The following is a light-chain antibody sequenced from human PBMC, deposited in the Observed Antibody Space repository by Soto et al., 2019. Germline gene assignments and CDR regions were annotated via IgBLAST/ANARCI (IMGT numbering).Light chain of an antibody. J-gene: IGKJ1*01. CDR1: QSTGLA. CDR3: QQRTDRHPWT. V-gene: IGKV3-11*01. CDR2: DAS. Sequence: VLTHSPATLSLSPGQRATLSCRARQSTGLAIAWYQHQPGQAARLLIFDASQRATCSAARFRGSGSRTDFTPSISSLVRADVAVYYCQQRTDRHPWTFGQGTKVDIK.